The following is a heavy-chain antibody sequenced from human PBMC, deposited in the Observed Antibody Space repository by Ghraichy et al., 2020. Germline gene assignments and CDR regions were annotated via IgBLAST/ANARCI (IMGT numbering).Heavy chain of an antibody. CDR1: GGTFSSYA. V-gene: IGHV1-69*04. D-gene: IGHD2-2*02. CDR3: ASPKGDIVVVPAAILRYYGMDV. Sequence: SVKVSCKASGGTFSSYAISWVRQAPGQGLEWMGRIIPILGIANYAQKFRGRVTITADKSTSTAYMELSSLRSEDTAVYYCASPKGDIVVVPAAILRYYGMDVWGQGTTVTVSS. CDR2: IIPILGIA. J-gene: IGHJ6*02.